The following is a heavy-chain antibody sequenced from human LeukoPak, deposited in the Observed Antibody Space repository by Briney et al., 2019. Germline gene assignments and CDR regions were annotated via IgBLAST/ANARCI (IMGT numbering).Heavy chain of an antibody. Sequence: GGSLRLSCAASGFTFSSYAMSWVRQAPGKGLEWVSAISGSGGSTYYADSVKGRFTISRDNAKNSLYLQMNSLRAEDTAVYYCARGDSSGYHPYYYYMDVWGKGTTVTISS. J-gene: IGHJ6*03. CDR3: ARGDSSGYHPYYYYMDV. V-gene: IGHV3-23*01. D-gene: IGHD3-22*01. CDR1: GFTFSSYA. CDR2: ISGSGGST.